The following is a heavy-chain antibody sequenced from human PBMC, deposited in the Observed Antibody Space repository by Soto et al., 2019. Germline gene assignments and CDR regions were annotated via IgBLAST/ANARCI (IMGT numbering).Heavy chain of an antibody. D-gene: IGHD2-15*01. CDR2: IWYDGSNK. CDR1: GFTFSSYG. J-gene: IGHJ5*02. V-gene: IGHV3-33*01. Sequence: PVGSLRLSCAASGFTFSSYGMHWVRQAPGKGLEWVAVIWYDGSNKYYADSAKGRFTISRDNSKNTLYLQMNSLRAEDTAVYYCARDNKGYCSGGSCYSIRSWSWFDPWGQGTLVTVSS. CDR3: ARDNKGYCSGGSCYSIRSWSWFDP.